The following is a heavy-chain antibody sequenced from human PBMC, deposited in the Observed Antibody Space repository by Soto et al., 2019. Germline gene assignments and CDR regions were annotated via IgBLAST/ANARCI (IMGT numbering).Heavy chain of an antibody. CDR2: ISGSGGST. CDR3: AKPGYSSSSGYNWFDP. D-gene: IGHD6-6*01. Sequence: GGSLRLSCAASGFTFSSYAMSWVRQTPGKGLEWVSAISGSGGSTYYADSVKGRFTISRDNSKNTLYLQMNSLRAEDTAVYYCAKPGYSSSSGYNWFDPWGQGTLVTVSS. CDR1: GFTFSSYA. V-gene: IGHV3-23*01. J-gene: IGHJ5*02.